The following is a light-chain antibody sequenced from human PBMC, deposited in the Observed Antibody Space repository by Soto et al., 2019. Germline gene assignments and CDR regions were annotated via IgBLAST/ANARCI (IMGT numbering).Light chain of an antibody. CDR1: QTISTF. CDR2: AAS. Sequence: DIQMTQSPSSLSASVGDRVTINCRAGQTISTFLNWYQQKPGKAPKLLIYAASTLQSGVPSRFRGSGSGTDFTLTVSSLQPEDFATYYCQQSYNTPNTFGQGTKLDIK. J-gene: IGKJ2*01. V-gene: IGKV1-39*01. CDR3: QQSYNTPNT.